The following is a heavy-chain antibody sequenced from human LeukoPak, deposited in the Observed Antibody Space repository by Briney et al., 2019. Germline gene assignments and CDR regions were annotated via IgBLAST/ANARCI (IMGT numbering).Heavy chain of an antibody. CDR3: AREGALLYYGSLRQEAFDI. Sequence: PSETLSLTCTVSGGSISSGGYYWSWIRQHPGKGLEWIGYIYYSGSTYYNPSLKSRVTMSVDTSKNQFSLKLSSVTAADTAVYYCAREGALLYYGSLRQEAFDIWGQGTMVTVSS. D-gene: IGHD3-10*01. V-gene: IGHV4-31*03. J-gene: IGHJ3*02. CDR2: IYYSGST. CDR1: GGSISSGGYY.